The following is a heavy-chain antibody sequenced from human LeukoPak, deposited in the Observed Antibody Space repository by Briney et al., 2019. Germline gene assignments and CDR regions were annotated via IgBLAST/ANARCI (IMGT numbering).Heavy chain of an antibody. Sequence: PGRSLRLSCALSGFTLSSYAMSWVSQAPRKGLEWVSAISASGDSTYYTDSVKGRFTVSRDNSKESHYLHMNSLRAEDTAVYYCAKGLNWWSIDTWGQGTLVTVSS. J-gene: IGHJ5*02. CDR2: ISASGDST. CDR1: GFTLSSYA. CDR3: AKGLNWWSIDT. D-gene: IGHD2-8*02. V-gene: IGHV3-23*01.